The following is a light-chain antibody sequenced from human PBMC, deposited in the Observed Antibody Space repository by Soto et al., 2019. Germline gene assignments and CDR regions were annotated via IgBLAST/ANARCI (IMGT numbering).Light chain of an antibody. CDR2: GVS. CDR3: QQYHSLWT. V-gene: IGKV3-20*01. CDR1: QPVSSNF. Sequence: ELVLTQSPCTLSLSPGESATLSCRASQPVSSNFLAWYQQKPGQAPRLLIYGVSSRASGIPDRFFGSGSGTDFTLTITSLQSEDFALYYCQQYHSLWTFGQGTKVDI. J-gene: IGKJ1*01.